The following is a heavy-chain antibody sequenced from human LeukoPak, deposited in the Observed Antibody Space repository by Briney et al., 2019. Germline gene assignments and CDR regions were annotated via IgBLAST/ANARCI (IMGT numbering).Heavy chain of an antibody. V-gene: IGHV1-69*04. CDR1: GCTFISYA. Sequence: SSVKVSCKASGCTFISYAISWVRQAPGQELEWMGRIIPILGIANYAQKFQGRVTITADKSTSTAYMELSSLRSEDTAVYYCARDSSASGWYLDYWGQGTLVTVSS. J-gene: IGHJ4*02. D-gene: IGHD6-19*01. CDR2: IIPILGIA. CDR3: ARDSSASGWYLDY.